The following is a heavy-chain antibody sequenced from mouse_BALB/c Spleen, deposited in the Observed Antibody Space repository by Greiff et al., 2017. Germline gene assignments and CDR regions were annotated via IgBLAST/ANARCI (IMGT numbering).Heavy chain of an antibody. CDR2: IDPANGNT. V-gene: IGHV14-3*02. D-gene: IGHD2-1*01. J-gene: IGHJ3*01. CDR3: ARTRNYSAWFAY. CDR1: GFNIKDTY. Sequence: VQLKESGAELVKPGASVKLSCTASGFNIKDTYMHWVKQRPEQGLEWIGRIDPANGNTKYDPKFQGKATITADTSSNTAYLQLSSLTSEDTAVYYCARTRNYSAWFAYWGQGTLVTVSA.